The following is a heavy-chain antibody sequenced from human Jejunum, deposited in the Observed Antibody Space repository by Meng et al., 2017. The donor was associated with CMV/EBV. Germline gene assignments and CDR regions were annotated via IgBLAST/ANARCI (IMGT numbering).Heavy chain of an antibody. J-gene: IGHJ5*02. V-gene: IGHV3-23*01. CDR2: ISASGFST. Sequence: SGVSFTKYHMSWVRQAPGMGLEWVSGISASGFSTYDADSVKGRFTISRDNSKNTLYLQMKSLRVEDTAVYYCAGGGPALFSPFDPWGQGTLVTVSS. CDR3: AGGGPALFSPFDP. D-gene: IGHD3-16*01. CDR1: GVSFTKYH.